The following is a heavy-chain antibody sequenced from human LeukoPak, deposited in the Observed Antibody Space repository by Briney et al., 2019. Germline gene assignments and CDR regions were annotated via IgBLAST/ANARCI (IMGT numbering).Heavy chain of an antibody. J-gene: IGHJ4*02. V-gene: IGHV3-33*01. CDR1: GFPFSSYG. D-gene: IGHD6-19*01. CDR2: LVYDARS. Sequence: GGSLRLSCAASGFPFSSYGMHWVRQAPGKGLEWVARLVYDARSDYANSVRGRFSISRDDSKNTLFLDMSSLRVEDTALYYCARDLSAAFDFWGQGVLVTVSS. CDR3: ARDLSAAFDF.